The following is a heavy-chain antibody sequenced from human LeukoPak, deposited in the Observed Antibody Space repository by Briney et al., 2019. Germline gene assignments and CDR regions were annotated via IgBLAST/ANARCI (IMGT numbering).Heavy chain of an antibody. CDR3: ARGLVPKKTCYYFYGMDV. CDR1: GFTFSSYA. V-gene: IGHV3-64*01. CDR2: ISSNGGST. J-gene: IGHJ6*02. D-gene: IGHD6-13*01. Sequence: GGSLRLSCAASGFTFSSYAMHCVRQAPGKGLEYVSAISSNGGSTYYANSVKGRFTISRDNSKNTLYLQMGSLRAEDMAVYYCARGLVPKKTCYYFYGMDVWGQGTTVTVSS.